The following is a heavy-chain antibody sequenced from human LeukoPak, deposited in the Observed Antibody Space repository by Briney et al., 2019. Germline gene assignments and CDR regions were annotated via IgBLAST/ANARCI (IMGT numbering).Heavy chain of an antibody. J-gene: IGHJ4*02. V-gene: IGHV3-7*01. D-gene: IGHD2-15*01. CDR3: ARDIDRAHGD. CDR2: IRGDGGDK. CDR1: GFTLTSNW. Sequence: GGSLRLSCAAPGFTLTSNWRTWVGQAPGKGLEWVANIRGDGGDKYYVDSVKGRFTISRDNAKNSVYLQMNSLRGEDTAVYYCARDIDRAHGDWGQGTLVTVSS.